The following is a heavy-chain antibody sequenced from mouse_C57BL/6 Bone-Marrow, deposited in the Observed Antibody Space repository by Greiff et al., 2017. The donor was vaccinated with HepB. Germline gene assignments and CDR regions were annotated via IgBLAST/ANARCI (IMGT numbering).Heavy chain of an antibody. CDR2: IWGGGST. Sequence: VQRVESGPGLVQPSQSLSITCTVSGFSLTSYGVHWVRQSPGKGLEWLGVIWGGGSTDYNAAFISRLSISKDNSKSQVFFKMNSLQADDTAIYYCARDYGYSYYYAMDYWGQGTSVTVSS. CDR3: ARDYGYSYYYAMDY. J-gene: IGHJ4*01. D-gene: IGHD2-2*01. V-gene: IGHV2-2*01. CDR1: GFSLTSYG.